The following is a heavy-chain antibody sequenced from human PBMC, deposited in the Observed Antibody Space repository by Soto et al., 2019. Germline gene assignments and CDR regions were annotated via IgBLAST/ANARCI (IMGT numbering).Heavy chain of an antibody. D-gene: IGHD3-22*01. V-gene: IGHV3-15*07. CDR2: IKSKTDGGTT. J-gene: IGHJ6*02. Sequence: GGSLRLSCAASGFTFSNAWMNWVRQAPGKGLEWVGRIKSKTDGGTTDYAAPVKGRFTISREDSKNTLYLQMNSLKTEDTAVYYCTTDRGYYYDSSGYSYYYYGMDVWGQGTTVTVSS. CDR1: GFTFSNAW. CDR3: TTDRGYYYDSSGYSYYYYGMDV.